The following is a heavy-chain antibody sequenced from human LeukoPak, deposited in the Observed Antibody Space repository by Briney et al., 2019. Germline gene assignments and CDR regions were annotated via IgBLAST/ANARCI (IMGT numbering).Heavy chain of an antibody. J-gene: IGHJ4*02. CDR3: ATQNYDSSGYYYPAIDY. V-gene: IGHV5-10-1*01. CDR2: IDPSDSYT. Sequence: GESLKISCQGSGYSFTSYWIGWVRQMPGKGLEWMGRIDPSDSYTNYSPPFQGHVTISADKSISTAYLQWSSLKASDTAMYYCATQNYDSSGYYYPAIDYWGQGTLVTVSS. CDR1: GYSFTSYW. D-gene: IGHD3-22*01.